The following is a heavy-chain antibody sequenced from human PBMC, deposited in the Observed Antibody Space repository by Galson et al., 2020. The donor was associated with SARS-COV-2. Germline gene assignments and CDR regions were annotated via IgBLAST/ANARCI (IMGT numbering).Heavy chain of an antibody. CDR1: GFSFSGYS. Sequence: GGSLRLSCAASGFSFSGYSMNWVRQAPGRGLEWVAYISSITTYIYYADSVKGRFTVSRDNAKNSLYLQMDNLRAEDTAVYYCAGSPIYHTSTALTGNWFDPWGQGTLVTVSP. V-gene: IGHV3-21*01. J-gene: IGHJ5*02. CDR2: ISSITTYI. D-gene: IGHD1-1*01. CDR3: AGSPIYHTSTALTGNWFDP.